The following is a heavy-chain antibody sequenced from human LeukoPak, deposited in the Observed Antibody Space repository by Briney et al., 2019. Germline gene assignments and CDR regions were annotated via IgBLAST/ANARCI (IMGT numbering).Heavy chain of an antibody. CDR1: GFTFSNAW. Sequence: MAGGSLRLSCAASGFTFSNAWMSWVRQAPGKGLEWVGRIKSKTDGGTTDYAAPVKGRFTTSRDDSKNTLYLQMNSLKTEDTAVYYCTTHYDYVWGSYRYFDYWGQGTLVTVSS. CDR3: TTHYDYVWGSYRYFDY. V-gene: IGHV3-15*01. CDR2: IKSKTDGGTT. J-gene: IGHJ4*02. D-gene: IGHD3-16*02.